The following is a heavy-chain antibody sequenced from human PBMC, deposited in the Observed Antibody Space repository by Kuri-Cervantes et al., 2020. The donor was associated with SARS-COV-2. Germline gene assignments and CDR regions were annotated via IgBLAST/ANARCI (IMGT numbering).Heavy chain of an antibody. CDR1: GGTFSSYA. V-gene: IGHV1-69*06. Sequence: SVKVSCKASGGTFSSYAISWVRQAPGQGLEWMGGIIPIFGTANYAQKFQGRVTITADKSTSTANMELSSLRSEDTAVYYCARLSGLSTVTTSRPYWGQGTLVTVSS. D-gene: IGHD4-17*01. J-gene: IGHJ4*02. CDR3: ARLSGLSTVTTSRPY. CDR2: IIPIFGTA.